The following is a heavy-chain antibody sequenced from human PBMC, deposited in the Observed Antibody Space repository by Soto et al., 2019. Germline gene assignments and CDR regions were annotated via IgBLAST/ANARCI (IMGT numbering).Heavy chain of an antibody. CDR2: ISGSAGT. Sequence: GGSLRLSCTASGFTFRTYAMTWFRQAPGRGLEWVSAISGSAGTFYATSVKGRFTISRDNSRSTAYMELSSLRSEDTAVYYCARGASFDPWGQGTLVTVSS. V-gene: IGHV3-23*01. D-gene: IGHD6-6*01. CDR1: GFTFRTYA. J-gene: IGHJ5*02. CDR3: ARGASFDP.